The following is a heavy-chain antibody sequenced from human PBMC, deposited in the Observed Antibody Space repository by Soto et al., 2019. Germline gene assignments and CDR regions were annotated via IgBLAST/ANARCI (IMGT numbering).Heavy chain of an antibody. V-gene: IGHV4-30-2*01. CDR1: GGSISSGGYS. D-gene: IGHD4-4*01. J-gene: IGHJ4*02. Sequence: QLQLQESGSGLVKPSQTLSLTCAVSGGSISSGGYSWSWIRQPPGKGLEWIGYIYHSGSTYYNPSLKSRVTISVNRSKNQFSLKLSSVTAADTAVYYCARAYSNYERWFDYWGQGTLVTVSS. CDR3: ARAYSNYERWFDY. CDR2: IYHSGST.